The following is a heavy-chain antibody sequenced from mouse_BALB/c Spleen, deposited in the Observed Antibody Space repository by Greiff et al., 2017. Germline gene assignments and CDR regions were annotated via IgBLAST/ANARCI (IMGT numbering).Heavy chain of an antibody. D-gene: IGHD1-2*01. CDR1: GFSLTGYG. CDR2: IWGDGST. Sequence: LVAPSQSLSITCTVSGFSLTGYGVNWVRQPPGKGLEWLGMIWGDGSTDYNSALKSRLSISKDNSKSQVFLKMNSLQTDDTARYYCAREGFYYGPYYAMDYWGQGTSVTVSS. CDR3: AREGFYYGPYYAMDY. J-gene: IGHJ4*01. V-gene: IGHV2-6-7*01.